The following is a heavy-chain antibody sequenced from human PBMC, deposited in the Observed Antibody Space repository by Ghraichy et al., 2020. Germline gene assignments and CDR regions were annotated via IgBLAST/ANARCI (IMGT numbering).Heavy chain of an antibody. D-gene: IGHD6-6*01. Sequence: ASVKVSCKASGYTFTGYYMHWVRQAPGQGLEWMGWINPNSGGTNYAQKFQGRVTMTRDTSISTAYMELSRLRSDDTAVYYCARPKGDIAARPIPFQHWGQGTLVTVSS. J-gene: IGHJ1*01. V-gene: IGHV1-2*02. CDR2: INPNSGGT. CDR3: ARPKGDIAARPIPFQH. CDR1: GYTFTGYY.